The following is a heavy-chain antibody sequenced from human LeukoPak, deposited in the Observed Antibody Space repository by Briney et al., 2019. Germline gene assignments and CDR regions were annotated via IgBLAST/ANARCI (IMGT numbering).Heavy chain of an antibody. V-gene: IGHV3-74*01. CDR2: IKSDGGLT. D-gene: IGHD6-13*01. Sequence: PGRSLRLSCAASGFTFSSYEMNWVRQAPGKGLVWVSRIKSDGGLTNYADSVKGRFTISRDNSKNTLYLQMNSLRAEDTAVYYCAKDGAAGYSSSWYYYYYYYMDVWGKGTTVTVSS. CDR1: GFTFSSYE. CDR3: AKDGAAGYSSSWYYYYYYYMDV. J-gene: IGHJ6*03.